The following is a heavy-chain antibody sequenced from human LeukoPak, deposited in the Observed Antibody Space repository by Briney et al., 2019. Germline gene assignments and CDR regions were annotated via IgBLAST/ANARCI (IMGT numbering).Heavy chain of an antibody. CDR3: ARDPTYYYGSGSSGNWFDP. CDR2: INPNSGGT. V-gene: IGHV1-2*02. CDR1: GYTFTGYY. J-gene: IGHJ5*02. D-gene: IGHD3-10*01. Sequence: ASVKVSCKASGYTFTGYYMHWVRQAPGQGLECMGWINPNSGGTYYGQKFQGRVTMTRDTSITTAYMELNRLRSDDTAVYYCARDPTYYYGSGSSGNWFDPWGQGTLVTVSS.